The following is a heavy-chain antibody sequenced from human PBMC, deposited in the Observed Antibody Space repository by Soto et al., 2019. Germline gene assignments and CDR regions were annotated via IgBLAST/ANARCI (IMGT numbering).Heavy chain of an antibody. J-gene: IGHJ6*02. Sequence: SETWSLAYTVSGGSISSSSYYWGWIREPPGKGLEWIGSIYYSGSTYYNPSLKSRVTISVDTSKNQFSLKLSSVTAADTAVYYCARRETYCSGGSCYSMHYGMAVPAQRTTVTVSS. D-gene: IGHD2-15*01. CDR3: ARRETYCSGGSCYSMHYGMAV. CDR1: GGSISSSSYY. V-gene: IGHV4-39*01. CDR2: IYYSGST.